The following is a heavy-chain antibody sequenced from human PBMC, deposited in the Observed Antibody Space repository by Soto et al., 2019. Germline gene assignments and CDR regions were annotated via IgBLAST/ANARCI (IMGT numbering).Heavy chain of an antibody. D-gene: IGHD3-10*01. V-gene: IGHV1-8*01. CDR3: ARMASSGSLNWFDP. Sequence: ASVKVSFKASGYTFTNYEINWVRQATGQGLEWMGWMNPGSGNTGYAHKFQGRVTMTRNISISTSYMELSRLGSDDTAIYYCARMASSGSLNWFDPWGQGTLVTVS. CDR2: MNPGSGNT. J-gene: IGHJ5*02. CDR1: GYTFTNYE.